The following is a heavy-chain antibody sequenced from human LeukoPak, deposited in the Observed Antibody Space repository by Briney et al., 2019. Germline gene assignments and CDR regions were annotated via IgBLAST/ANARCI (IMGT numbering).Heavy chain of an antibody. V-gene: IGHV4-39*07. D-gene: IGHD5-24*01. Sequence: SETLSLTCTVSGGSIRSSDSYWGWIRQPPGKGLESMGIIYYSGSTYYNPSLKSRVSISVDTSNNQFSLKLTSVTAADTAVYYCARGLPPQTQRWLHPLYYYYMDVWGKGTTVTISS. CDR3: ARGLPPQTQRWLHPLYYYYMDV. CDR2: IYYSGST. J-gene: IGHJ6*03. CDR1: GGSIRSSDSY.